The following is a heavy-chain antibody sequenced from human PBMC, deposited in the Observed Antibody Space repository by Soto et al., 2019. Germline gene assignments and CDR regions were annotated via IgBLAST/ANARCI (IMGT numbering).Heavy chain of an antibody. CDR1: GGSFSGYY. CDR3: GGEHFYDSYGLVSNEY. CDR2: INHSGST. D-gene: IGHD3-16*01. J-gene: IGHJ1*01. V-gene: IGHV4-34*01. Sequence: SETLSLTCAVYGGSFSGYYWSWIRQPPGRGLEWIGEINHSGSTNYNPPLKSRVTISVDRTRNQFSLTLGSVTAADTAVYYCGGEHFYDSYGLVSNEYWGQGTLVTVSS.